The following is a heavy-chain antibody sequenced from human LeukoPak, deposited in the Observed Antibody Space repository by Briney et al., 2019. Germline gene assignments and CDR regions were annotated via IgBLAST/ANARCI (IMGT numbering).Heavy chain of an antibody. V-gene: IGHV3-23*01. Sequence: GGSLRLSCAASGFTFSSHAMGCVRQAPGKGLEWVSAISGSGGSTYYADSVKGRFTISRDNSKNTLYLQMNSLRAEDAAVYYCARGTWLGELSVDYWGQGTLVTVSS. CDR1: GFTFSSHA. CDR2: ISGSGGST. J-gene: IGHJ4*02. CDR3: ARGTWLGELSVDY. D-gene: IGHD3-10*01.